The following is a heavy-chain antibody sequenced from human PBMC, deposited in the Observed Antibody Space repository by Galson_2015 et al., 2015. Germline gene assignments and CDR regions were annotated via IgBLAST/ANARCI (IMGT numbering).Heavy chain of an antibody. CDR3: ASGGFHCSGTGCSLT. Sequence: SLRLSCALSGFTFSNVGIHWIRQAPGKGLEWVAVLHSDRNEEHYADSVRGRVTISRDTSKNILYLQMNSVRLEDTAVYFCASGGFHCSGTGCSLTWGPGTLVTVSS. D-gene: IGHD2-2*01. V-gene: IGHV3-30*03. J-gene: IGHJ5*02. CDR1: GFTFSNVG. CDR2: LHSDRNEE.